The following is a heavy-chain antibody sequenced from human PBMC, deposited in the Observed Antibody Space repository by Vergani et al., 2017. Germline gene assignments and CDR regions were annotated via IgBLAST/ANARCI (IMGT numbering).Heavy chain of an antibody. CDR1: GDSISSGNYY. J-gene: IGHJ5*02. V-gene: IGHV4-61*02. CDR3: ARDSWTSELRGVYWFDT. Sequence: QVQLQESGPGLLKPSQTLSLTCSVAGDSISSGNYYWSWIRQPAGKGLEWIGRIHSSGTTNYNPSLKSRVTLSVDTSKNQLSLRMTSVTAADTAVYYCARDSWTSELRGVYWFDTWGQGTLVSVSS. CDR2: IHSSGTT. D-gene: IGHD3-10*01.